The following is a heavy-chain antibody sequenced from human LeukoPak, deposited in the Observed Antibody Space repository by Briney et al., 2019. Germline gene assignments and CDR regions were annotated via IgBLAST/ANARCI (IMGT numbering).Heavy chain of an antibody. CDR1: GGTFSSYA. J-gene: IGHJ6*03. CDR2: IIPIFGTA. Sequence: ASVKVSCKASGGTFSSYAISWVRQAPGQGLEWMGGIIPIFGTANYAQKFQGRVTITTDESTSTAYMELSSLRSEDTAVYYCAFSMAAFYYYYYYMDVWGKGTTVTASS. D-gene: IGHD6-6*01. V-gene: IGHV1-69*05. CDR3: AFSMAAFYYYYYYMDV.